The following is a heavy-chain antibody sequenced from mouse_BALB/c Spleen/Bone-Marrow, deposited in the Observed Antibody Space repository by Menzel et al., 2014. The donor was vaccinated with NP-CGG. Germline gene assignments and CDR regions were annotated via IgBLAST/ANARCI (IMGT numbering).Heavy chain of an antibody. D-gene: IGHD2-1*01. CDR3: ARRGNYGNAMDY. Sequence: QVQLKESGAELARPGASVKLSCKASGYTFTSYWMQWVKRRPGQGLEWIGAIYPGDGDTRYTQKFKGKATLTADKSSSTAYMQLSSLASEDSAVYYCARRGNYGNAMDYWGQGTSVTVSS. J-gene: IGHJ4*01. V-gene: IGHV1-87*01. CDR1: GYTFTSYW. CDR2: IYPGDGDT.